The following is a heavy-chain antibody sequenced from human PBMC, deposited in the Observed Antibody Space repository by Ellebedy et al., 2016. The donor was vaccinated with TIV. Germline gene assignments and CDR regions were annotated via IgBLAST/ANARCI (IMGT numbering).Heavy chain of an antibody. Sequence: AASVKVSCKASGYTFTSYAMHWVRQAPGQRLEWMGWINAGNGNTKYSQKFQGRVTITRDTSASTAYMELSSLRSEDTAVDYCARGVTGIVGAIGWFDPWGQGTLVTVSS. V-gene: IGHV1-3*01. CDR1: GYTFTSYA. CDR3: ARGVTGIVGAIGWFDP. D-gene: IGHD1-26*01. CDR2: INAGNGNT. J-gene: IGHJ5*02.